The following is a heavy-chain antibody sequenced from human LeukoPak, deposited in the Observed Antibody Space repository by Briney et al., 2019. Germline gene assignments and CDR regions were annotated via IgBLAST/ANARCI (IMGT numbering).Heavy chain of an antibody. V-gene: IGHV1-8*01. CDR2: MNPNSGNT. J-gene: IGHJ3*02. CDR1: GYTFTSYD. Sequence: ASVKVSCKASGYTFTSYDINWVRQATGQGLEWMGWMNPNSGNTGYAQKFQGRVTMTRNTSISTAYMELSSLRSEDTAVYYCERGRYSYGQDAFDIWGQGTMVTVSS. CDR3: ERGRYSYGQDAFDI. D-gene: IGHD5-18*01.